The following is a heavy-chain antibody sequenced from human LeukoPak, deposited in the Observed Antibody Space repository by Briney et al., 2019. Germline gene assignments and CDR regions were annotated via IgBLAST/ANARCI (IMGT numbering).Heavy chain of an antibody. CDR1: GGSISNGGYD. CDR2: IYNSGST. CDR3: ARHGYRDSGGVDSLRGNYFDY. D-gene: IGHD5-12*01. V-gene: IGHV4-31*03. J-gene: IGHJ4*02. Sequence: SETLSLTCTVSGGSISNGGYDWSWIRQHPGKGLECLGHIYNSGSTYYNPSLKSRINISIDTSESQFSLKLSSVTAADTAVYYCARHGYRDSGGVDSLRGNYFDYWGQGTLVTVSS.